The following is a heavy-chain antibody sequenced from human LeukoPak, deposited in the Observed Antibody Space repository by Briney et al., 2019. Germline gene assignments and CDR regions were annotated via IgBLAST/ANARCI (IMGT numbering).Heavy chain of an antibody. Sequence: SQTLSLTCTVSGGSISSGGYYWSWIRQHPGKGLEWIGYIYYSGSTYYNPSLKSRVTISVDTSKNQFSLKLSSVTAADTAVYYCARSHYYDSSGYYGWGQGTLVTVSS. V-gene: IGHV4-31*03. CDR1: GGSISSGGYY. J-gene: IGHJ4*02. D-gene: IGHD3-22*01. CDR3: ARSHYYDSSGYYG. CDR2: IYYSGST.